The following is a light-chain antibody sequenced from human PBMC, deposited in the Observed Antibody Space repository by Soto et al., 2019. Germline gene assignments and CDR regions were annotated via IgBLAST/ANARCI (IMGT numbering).Light chain of an antibody. Sequence: QSALTQPASVSGSPGQSITISCTGASSDIGSSSLVSWYQHHPGKAPKLIIYAHSRRPSGVSNRFSGSKSGNTASLTISGLQAEDEADYYCSSSTGRVYVVFGGGTKLTVL. CDR3: SSSTGRVYVV. CDR1: SSDIGSSSL. V-gene: IGLV2-23*01. CDR2: AHS. J-gene: IGLJ2*01.